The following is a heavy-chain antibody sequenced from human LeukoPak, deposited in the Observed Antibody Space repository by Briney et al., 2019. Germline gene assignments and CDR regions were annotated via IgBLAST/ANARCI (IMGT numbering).Heavy chain of an antibody. V-gene: IGHV4-59*12. CDR2: IYYSGST. Sequence: SETLSLTCTVSGGSISSYYWSWIRQPPGKGLEWIGYIYYSGSTYYNPSLRSRVTISVDTSKNQFSLKLSSVTAADTAVYYCARVVVVTAAREAYYYYYYMDVWGKGTTVTISS. CDR1: GGSISSYY. J-gene: IGHJ6*03. CDR3: ARVVVVTAAREAYYYYYYMDV. D-gene: IGHD2-21*02.